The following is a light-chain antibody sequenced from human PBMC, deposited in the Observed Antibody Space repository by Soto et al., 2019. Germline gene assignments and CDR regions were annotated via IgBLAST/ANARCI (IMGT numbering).Light chain of an antibody. Sequence: EILMTQSPATLSVSPGERATLSCRASQSISSNLAWYQQKPGQAPRLLIYGASMRATAVPARFSGTGSGTDFTLRISSLQSEDCAVYYGHEYGNWPFTFGPGTKVDIK. CDR3: HEYGNWPFT. J-gene: IGKJ3*01. CDR1: QSISSN. V-gene: IGKV3-15*01. CDR2: GAS.